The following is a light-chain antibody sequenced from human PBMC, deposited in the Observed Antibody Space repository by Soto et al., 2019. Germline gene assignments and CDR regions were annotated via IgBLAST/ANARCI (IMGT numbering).Light chain of an antibody. J-gene: IGLJ3*02. CDR2: DND. V-gene: IGLV1-51*01. Sequence: QSVLTQPPSVSAAPEQKVTISCSGSSSNIGNNYVSWYQQLPQTAPKLLIYDNDKRPSGIPDRFSGSKSGTSATLGVSGLQTGDEADDYCGTWDSSLSAVVFGGGTKLTVL. CDR1: SSNIGNNY. CDR3: GTWDSSLSAVV.